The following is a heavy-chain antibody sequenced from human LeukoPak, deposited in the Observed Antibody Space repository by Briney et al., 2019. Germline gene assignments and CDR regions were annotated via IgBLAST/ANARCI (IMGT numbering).Heavy chain of an antibody. J-gene: IGHJ5*02. D-gene: IGHD5-12*01. CDR1: GFTVSSNY. CDR2: IYSGGST. CDR3: ARELRGQLFGIISRWFDP. V-gene: IGHV3-53*01. Sequence: GGSLRLSCAASGFTVSSNYMSWVRQAPGKGLEWVSVIYSGGSTYYADSVKGRFTISRDNSKNTLYLQMNSLRAEDTAVYYCARELRGQLFGIISRWFDPWGQGTLVTVSS.